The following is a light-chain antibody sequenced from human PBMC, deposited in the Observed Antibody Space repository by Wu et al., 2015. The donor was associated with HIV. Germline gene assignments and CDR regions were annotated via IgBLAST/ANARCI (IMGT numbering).Light chain of an antibody. Sequence: DIVLTQSPATLSLSPGERATLSCRASQNINNYVAWYQQKPGQAPRLLIFGASTRATGVPARFSGSGSGTEFTLTISSVQSEDSAVYFCQQYKDWPTFGQGTKVEIK. J-gene: IGKJ2*01. CDR1: QNINNY. CDR3: QQYKDWPT. V-gene: IGKV3-15*01. CDR2: GAS.